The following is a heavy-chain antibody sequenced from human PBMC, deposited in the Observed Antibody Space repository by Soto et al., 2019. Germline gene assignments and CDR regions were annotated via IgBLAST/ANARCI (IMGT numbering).Heavy chain of an antibody. CDR1: GFTFSSYA. V-gene: IGHV3-23*01. Sequence: HPGGSLRLSCAASGFTFSSYAMSWVRQAPGKGLEWVSAISGSGGSTYYADSVKGRFTISRDNSKNTLYLQMNSLRAEDTAVYYCAETKYSSGWSRSYYFDYWGQGTLVTVSS. J-gene: IGHJ4*02. CDR2: ISGSGGST. CDR3: AETKYSSGWSRSYYFDY. D-gene: IGHD6-19*01.